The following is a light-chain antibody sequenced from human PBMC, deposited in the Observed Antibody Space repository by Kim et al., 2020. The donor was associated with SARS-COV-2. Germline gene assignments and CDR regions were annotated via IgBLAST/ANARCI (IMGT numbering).Light chain of an antibody. Sequence: GSPGEGATRSCRARQSVSSSLAWYQQKPGQPTRLLIYAASTRATGIPPGFSGSGSGTEFTLTISSLQSEDFAVYYCQQYSNWPYTFGQGTKLEI. J-gene: IGKJ2*01. V-gene: IGKV3-15*01. CDR2: AAS. CDR3: QQYSNWPYT. CDR1: QSVSSS.